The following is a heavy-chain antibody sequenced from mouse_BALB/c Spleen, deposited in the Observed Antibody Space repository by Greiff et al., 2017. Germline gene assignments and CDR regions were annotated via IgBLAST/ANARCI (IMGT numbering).Heavy chain of an antibody. D-gene: IGHD2-10*02. V-gene: IGHV5-15*02. Sequence: EVQLVESGGGLVQPGGSRKLSCAASGFTFSDYGMAWVRQAPGKGPEWVAFISNLAYSIYYADTVTGRFTISRENAKNTLYLEMSSLRSEDTAMYYCARGGGYGNCYFDYWGQGTTLTVSS. CDR3: ARGGGYGNCYFDY. CDR1: GFTFSDYG. CDR2: ISNLAYSI. J-gene: IGHJ2*01.